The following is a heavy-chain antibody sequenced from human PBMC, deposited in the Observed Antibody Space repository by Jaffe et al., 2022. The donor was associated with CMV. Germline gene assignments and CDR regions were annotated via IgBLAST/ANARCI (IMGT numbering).Heavy chain of an antibody. Sequence: QVQLQESGPGLVKPSETLSLTCTVSGDSVNSGSYYWSWIRQPPGKGLEWIGYMYYTGRTNYNPSLKSRVTISGDTSKNQFSLKLSSVTAADTAVYYCARYGALGGAAYWGQGTLVTVSS. CDR2: MYYTGRT. CDR1: GDSVNSGSYY. J-gene: IGHJ4*02. V-gene: IGHV4-61*01. D-gene: IGHD3-16*01. CDR3: ARYGALGGAAY.